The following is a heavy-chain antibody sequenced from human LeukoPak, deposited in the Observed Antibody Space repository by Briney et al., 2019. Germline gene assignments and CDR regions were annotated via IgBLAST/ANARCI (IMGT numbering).Heavy chain of an antibody. CDR3: AREHSSSSGKVFDY. V-gene: IGHV1-2*02. CDR2: INPNSGGT. D-gene: IGHD6-6*01. Sequence: APVKVSCKASGYTFPGYYMHWVRQAPGQGLEWMGWINPNSGGTNYAQKFQGRVTMTRDMSISTAYMELSRLRSDDTPVYYCAREHSSSSGKVFDYWGQGTLVTVSS. CDR1: GYTFPGYY. J-gene: IGHJ4*02.